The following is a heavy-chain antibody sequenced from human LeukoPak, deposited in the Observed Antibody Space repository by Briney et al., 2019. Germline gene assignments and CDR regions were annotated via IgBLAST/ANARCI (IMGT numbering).Heavy chain of an antibody. V-gene: IGHV4-61*02. CDR3: ARVGFWYYGMDV. Sequence: SQTLSLTCTVSGDSIRSGNYKWSWIRQPAGKGLEWIGRIQTSGSTNYNPSLKSRVTISVDTSKNQFSLKLSSVTAADTAVYYCARVGFWYYGMDVWGQGTMVTVSS. J-gene: IGHJ6*02. CDR1: GDSIRSGNYK. D-gene: IGHD1-26*01. CDR2: IQTSGST.